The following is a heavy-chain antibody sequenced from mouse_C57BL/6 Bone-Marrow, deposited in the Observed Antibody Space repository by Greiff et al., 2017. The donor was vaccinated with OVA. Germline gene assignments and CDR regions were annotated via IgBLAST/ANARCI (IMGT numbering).Heavy chain of an antibody. Sequence: VQLVESGAELVRPGTSVKVSCKASGYAFTNYLIEWVKQRPGQGLEWIGVINPGSGGTNYNEKFKGKATLTADKSSSTAYMQLSSLTSEDSAVYFCARRYSNSYYAMDYWGQGTSVTVSS. V-gene: IGHV1-54*01. J-gene: IGHJ4*01. CDR2: INPGSGGT. CDR1: GYAFTNYL. CDR3: ARRYSNSYYAMDY. D-gene: IGHD2-5*01.